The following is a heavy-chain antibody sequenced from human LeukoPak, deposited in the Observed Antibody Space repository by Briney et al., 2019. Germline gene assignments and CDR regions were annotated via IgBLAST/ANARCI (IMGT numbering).Heavy chain of an antibody. D-gene: IGHD2-2*01. J-gene: IGHJ5*02. Sequence: SETLSLTCAVYGGSFSGYYWSWIRQPPGKGLEWIGEINHSGSTNYNPSLKSRVTISVDTSKNQFSLKLSSVTAADTAVYYCARANCSSTSCYDNWFDPWGQGTLVTVSS. V-gene: IGHV4-34*01. CDR1: GGSFSGYY. CDR3: ARANCSSTSCYDNWFDP. CDR2: INHSGST.